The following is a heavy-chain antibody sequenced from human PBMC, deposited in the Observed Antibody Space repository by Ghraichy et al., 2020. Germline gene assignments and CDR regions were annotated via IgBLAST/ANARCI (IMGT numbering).Heavy chain of an antibody. CDR2: IYNSGST. CDR1: GGSISSYY. V-gene: IGHV4-59*08. CDR3: ARHRGFRGVYYFDY. Sequence: ESLNISCTVSGGSISSYYWSWIRQPPGKGLEWIGYIYNSGSTNYSPSLKGRVTISVDTSKNQFSLKLSSVTAADTAVYYCARHRGFRGVYYFDYWGQGTLVTVSS. D-gene: IGHD3-10*01. J-gene: IGHJ4*02.